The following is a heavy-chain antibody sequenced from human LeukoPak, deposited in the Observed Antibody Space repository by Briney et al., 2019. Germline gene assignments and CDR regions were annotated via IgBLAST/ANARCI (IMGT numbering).Heavy chain of an antibody. CDR1: GGSISSSNW. CDR2: IYHSGST. V-gene: IGHV4-4*02. CDR3: ASRPPGKVCSSTSCHYYYYMDV. D-gene: IGHD2-2*01. J-gene: IGHJ6*03. Sequence: PSETLSLTCAVSGGSISSSNWWSWVRQPPGKGLEWIGEIYHSGSTNYNPSLKSRVTISVDKSKNQFSLKLSSVTAADTAVYYCASRPPGKVCSSTSCHYYYYMDVWGKGTTVTVSS.